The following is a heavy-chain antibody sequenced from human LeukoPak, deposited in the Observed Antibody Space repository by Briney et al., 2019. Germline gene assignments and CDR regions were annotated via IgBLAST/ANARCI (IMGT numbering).Heavy chain of an antibody. J-gene: IGHJ4*02. V-gene: IGHV1-2*02. Sequence: ASVKVSCKASGYTFTGYYIHWVRQAPGQGLEWMGWINPNSGGTNYAQNFQGRVTMTRDTSISTAYMELSSLRSDDTAVYYCVRGMYSSSCPGGYWGRGTLVTVSS. D-gene: IGHD6-13*01. CDR2: INPNSGGT. CDR1: GYTFTGYY. CDR3: VRGMYSSSCPGGY.